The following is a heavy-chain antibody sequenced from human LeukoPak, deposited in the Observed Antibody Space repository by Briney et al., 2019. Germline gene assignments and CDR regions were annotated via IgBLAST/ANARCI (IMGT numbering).Heavy chain of an antibody. V-gene: IGHV3-30*03. D-gene: IGHD3-22*01. Sequence: PGRSLRLSCATSGFTFSRYGMHWVRQPPGKGLEWVAVISNDGSNKYYVDSVKGRFTVSRDNSKNTLYLHMNSLTTEDTAVYHCSGGYYDSRPYYFDYWGPGTLVTVSS. CDR2: ISNDGSNK. CDR3: SGGYYDSRPYYFDY. J-gene: IGHJ4*02. CDR1: GFTFSRYG.